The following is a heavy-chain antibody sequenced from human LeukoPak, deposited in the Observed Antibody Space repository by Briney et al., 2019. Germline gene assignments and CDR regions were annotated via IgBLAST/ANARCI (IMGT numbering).Heavy chain of an antibody. V-gene: IGHV3-7*01. Sequence: PGRSLRLSCAASGFTFSSYGMHWVRQAPGRGLEWVANINHDGTEKYYEDSVKGRFTISRDSALSSLYLQMNSLRADDTAIYYCVRVAGYTDSWGQGTLVTVTS. CDR1: GFTFSSYG. J-gene: IGHJ4*02. CDR3: VRVAGYTDS. D-gene: IGHD6-13*01. CDR2: INHDGTEK.